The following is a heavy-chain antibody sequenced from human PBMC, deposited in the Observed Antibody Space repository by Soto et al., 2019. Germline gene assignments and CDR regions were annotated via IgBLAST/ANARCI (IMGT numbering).Heavy chain of an antibody. CDR3: ASGLWFGELLSAASPVAIFDS. J-gene: IGHJ4*02. Sequence: SVKVSCKASGYTFTSYAMHWVRQAPGQRLEWMGWINAGNGNTKYSQKFQGRVTITRDTSASTAYMELSSLRSEDTAVYYCASGLWFGELLSAASPVAIFDSCGQGTLVPVSS. D-gene: IGHD3-10*01. CDR2: INAGNGNT. V-gene: IGHV1-3*01. CDR1: GYTFTSYA.